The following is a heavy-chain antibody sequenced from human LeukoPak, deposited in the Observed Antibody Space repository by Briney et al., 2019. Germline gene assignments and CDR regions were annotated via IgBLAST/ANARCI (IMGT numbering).Heavy chain of an antibody. Sequence: GGPLRHPCSVSGLTFSTYSINWVRQAPAKELAWVSYISSRSNTMYYADSVKGRFTISRDNAKTSLYLQMNSLRDEDTAVYYCAREVTYYYDVWGQGTMVTVSS. CDR2: ISSRSNTM. D-gene: IGHD2-21*02. CDR3: AREVTYYYDV. V-gene: IGHV3-48*02. CDR1: GLTFSTYS. J-gene: IGHJ3*01.